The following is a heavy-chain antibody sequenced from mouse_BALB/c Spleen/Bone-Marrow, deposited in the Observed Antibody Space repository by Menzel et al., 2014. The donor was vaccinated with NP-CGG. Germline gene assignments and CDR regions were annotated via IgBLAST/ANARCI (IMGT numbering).Heavy chain of an antibody. CDR3: TRSGFYGYGTYFDV. CDR2: INPSNGVT. D-gene: IGHD1-2*01. V-gene: IGHV1S81*02. CDR1: GYTFTNYY. J-gene: IGHJ1*01. Sequence: VQLQQSGDELVKPGASVKLSCKVSGYTFTNYYVYWVKQRPGQGLEWIGEINPSNGVTNFNEKFMIKATLTVDSSSSTAYMHLSSLTSEDSAVYYCTRSGFYGYGTYFDVWGAGTTVTVSS.